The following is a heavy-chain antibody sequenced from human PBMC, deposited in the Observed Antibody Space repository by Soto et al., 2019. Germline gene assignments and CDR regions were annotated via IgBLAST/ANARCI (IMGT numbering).Heavy chain of an antibody. CDR3: ARAWGYYDSSGSRLFDY. CDR2: IYPGDSDT. CDR1: GYSFTSYW. D-gene: IGHD3-22*01. Sequence: ESLKISCKGSGYSFTSYWIGWVRQMPGKGLEWIGVIYPGDSDTRYSPSFQGQVTISADKSISTAYLQWSSLKASDTAMYYCARAWGYYDSSGSRLFDYWGQGTLVTVSS. V-gene: IGHV5-51*01. J-gene: IGHJ4*02.